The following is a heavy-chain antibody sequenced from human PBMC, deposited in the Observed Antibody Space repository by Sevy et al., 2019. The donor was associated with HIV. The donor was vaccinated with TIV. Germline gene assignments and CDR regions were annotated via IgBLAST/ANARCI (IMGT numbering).Heavy chain of an antibody. CDR1: GFTFSDYY. Sequence: GGSLRLSCAASGFTFSDYYMSWIRQAPGKGLEWVSYISSSGSTIYYADSVKGRFTISRDNAKKSLYLQMNSLRAEDTAVYYCARDTDSTDGWFDPWGQGTLVTVSS. CDR2: ISSSGSTI. V-gene: IGHV3-11*01. CDR3: ARDTDSTDGWFDP. J-gene: IGHJ5*02. D-gene: IGHD2-2*01.